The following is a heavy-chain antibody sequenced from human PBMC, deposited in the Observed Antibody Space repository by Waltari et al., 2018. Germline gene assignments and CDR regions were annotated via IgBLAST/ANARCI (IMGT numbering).Heavy chain of an antibody. CDR3: AGDRAIGLFFDY. CDR1: GDSVSGNYW. Sequence: QVQLQESGQGLVKPSGTLSLTCAVSGDSVSGNYWWSWVRQSPEKGLEWIGQVHHIGKTHYNPSIQSRVTISVDSPKNHFSLTLKSVTAADTAVYYCAGDRAIGLFFDYWGRGTLVTVSS. V-gene: IGHV4-4*02. J-gene: IGHJ4*02. D-gene: IGHD2-2*01. CDR2: VHHIGKT.